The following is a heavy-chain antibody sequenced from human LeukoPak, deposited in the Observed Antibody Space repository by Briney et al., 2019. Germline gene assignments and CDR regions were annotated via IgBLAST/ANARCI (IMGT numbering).Heavy chain of an antibody. D-gene: IGHD3-10*01. CDR1: GYTFTSYY. J-gene: IGHJ3*02. CDR3: AEALYGSGSYRAFDI. CDR2: INPSGGST. V-gene: IGHV1-46*01. Sequence: ASVKVSCKASGYTFTSYYMHWVRQAPGQGLEWMGIINPSGGSTSYAQKFQGRVTMTRDTSTSTVYMELSSLRSEDTAVYYCAEALYGSGSYRAFDIWGQGAMVTVSS.